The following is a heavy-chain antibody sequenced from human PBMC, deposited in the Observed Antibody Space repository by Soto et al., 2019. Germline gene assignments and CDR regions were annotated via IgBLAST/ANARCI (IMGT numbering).Heavy chain of an antibody. CDR1: GFTFSSYG. CDR3: AKVRPTVTTYYYYMDV. V-gene: IGHV3-30*18. Sequence: PGGSLRLSCAASGFTFSSYGMHWVRQAPGKGLEWVAVISYDGSNKYYADSVKGRFTISRDNSKNTLYLQMNSLRAEDTAVYYCAKVRPTVTTYYYYMDVWGKGTTVTVS. CDR2: ISYDGSNK. D-gene: IGHD4-4*01. J-gene: IGHJ6*03.